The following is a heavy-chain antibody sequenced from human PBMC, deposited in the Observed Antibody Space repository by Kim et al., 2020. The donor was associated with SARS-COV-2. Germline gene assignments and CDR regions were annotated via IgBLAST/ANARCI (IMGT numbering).Heavy chain of an antibody. CDR2: IWYDGSNK. V-gene: IGHV3-33*01. Sequence: GGSLRLSCAASGFTFSSYGMHWVRQAPGKGLEWVAGIWYDGSNKYYADSVKGRFTISRDNSKNTLYLQMNSLRAEDTAVYYCATDRRAIPLTGYYTFDYWGQGTLVTVSS. CDR3: ATDRRAIPLTGYYTFDY. CDR1: GFTFSSYG. J-gene: IGHJ4*02. D-gene: IGHD3-9*01.